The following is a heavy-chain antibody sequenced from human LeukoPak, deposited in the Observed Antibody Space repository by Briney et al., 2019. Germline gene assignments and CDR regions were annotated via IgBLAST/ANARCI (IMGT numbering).Heavy chain of an antibody. CDR3: ARGRGSSWHHYYYYYMDV. Sequence: SETLSLTCAVYGGSFSGYYWSWIRQPPGKGLEWIGEINHSGSTNYNPSLKSRVTISVDTSKNQFSLKLSSVTAADTAVYYCARGRGSSWHHYYYYYMDVWGKGTTVTVPS. D-gene: IGHD6-13*01. J-gene: IGHJ6*03. V-gene: IGHV4-34*01. CDR2: INHSGST. CDR1: GGSFSGYY.